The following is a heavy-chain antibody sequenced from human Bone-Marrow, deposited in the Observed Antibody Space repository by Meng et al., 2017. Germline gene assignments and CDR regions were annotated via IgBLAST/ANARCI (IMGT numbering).Heavy chain of an antibody. Sequence: QVQLLQSGAEVKKPGASVKASCKPSGYNFPDYWLHWVRRAPGQGLEWMGRIDPKSGDTHYAQRFQGRVTMTGDTSISTAYMELSGLRSDDTAMYYCARDEDISAAGKLFGDYWGQGTLVTVSS. J-gene: IGHJ4*02. V-gene: IGHV1-2*06. CDR2: IDPKSGDT. CDR3: ARDEDISAAGKLFGDY. D-gene: IGHD6-13*01. CDR1: GYNFPDYW.